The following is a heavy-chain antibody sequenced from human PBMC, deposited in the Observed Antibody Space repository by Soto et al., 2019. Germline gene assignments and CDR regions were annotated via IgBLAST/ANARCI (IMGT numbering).Heavy chain of an antibody. CDR2: INAGNGNT. J-gene: IGHJ4*02. V-gene: IGHV1-3*01. CDR3: ARVSSYCSSTSCPPSFDY. D-gene: IGHD2-2*01. CDR1: GYTFTSYA. Sequence: ASVKVSWKASGYTFTSYAMHLVRQAPGQRLEWMGWINAGNGNTKYSQKFQGRVTITRDTSASTAYMELSSLRSEDTAVYYCARVSSYCSSTSCPPSFDYWGQGTLVTVSS.